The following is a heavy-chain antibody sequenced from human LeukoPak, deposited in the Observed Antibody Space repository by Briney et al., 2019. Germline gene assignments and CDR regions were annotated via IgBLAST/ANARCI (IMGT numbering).Heavy chain of an antibody. Sequence: GGSLRLSCAASGFTFSSYAMSWVRQAPGKGLEWASAISGSGGSTYYADSVKGRFTISRDNSKNTLYLQMNSLRAEDTAVYYCAKDKELWLLSGSDYWGQGTLVTVSS. CDR3: AKDKELWLLSGSDY. CDR2: ISGSGGST. V-gene: IGHV3-23*01. J-gene: IGHJ4*02. D-gene: IGHD5-18*01. CDR1: GFTFSSYA.